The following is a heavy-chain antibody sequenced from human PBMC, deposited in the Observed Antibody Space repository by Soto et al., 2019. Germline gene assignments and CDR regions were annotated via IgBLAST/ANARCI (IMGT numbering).Heavy chain of an antibody. D-gene: IGHD7-27*01. CDR1: GYTFTGYY. CDR3: AREELGRDYYYYMDV. CDR2: INPNSGGT. Sequence: ASVKVSCKASGYTFTGYYMHWVRQAPGQGLEWMGWINPNSGGTNYAQKFQGWVTMTRDTSISTAYMELSRLRSDDTAVYYCAREELGRDYYYYMDVWGKGTMVTVSS. J-gene: IGHJ6*03. V-gene: IGHV1-2*04.